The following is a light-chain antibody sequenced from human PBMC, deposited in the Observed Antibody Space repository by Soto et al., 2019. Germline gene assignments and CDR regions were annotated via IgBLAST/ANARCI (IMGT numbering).Light chain of an antibody. Sequence: EIVMTQSPATLSLSPGERATLSCRASQSVSSSYLAWYQQKPGQAPRLLIYGASSRATGIPDRFSGSGSGADFTLTISSLEPEDFAVYYCQQRSSWPITFGQGTRLEIK. CDR2: GAS. V-gene: IGKV3D-20*02. J-gene: IGKJ5*01. CDR3: QQRSSWPIT. CDR1: QSVSSSY.